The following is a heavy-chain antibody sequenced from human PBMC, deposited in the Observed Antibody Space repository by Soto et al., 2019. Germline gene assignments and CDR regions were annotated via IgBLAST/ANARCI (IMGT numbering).Heavy chain of an antibody. D-gene: IGHD6-19*01. J-gene: IGHJ3*02. CDR3: AREGGQWLVPDAFDI. V-gene: IGHV4-30-4*01. CDR2: IYYSGST. Sequence: QVQLQESGPGLVKPSQTLSLTCTVSGGSISSGDYYWSWIRQPPGKGLEWIGYIYYSGSTYYNPCLTSRVTISVDTSKNQCSLKRSSVTAADTAVYYCAREGGQWLVPDAFDIWGQGTMVTVSS. CDR1: GGSISSGDYY.